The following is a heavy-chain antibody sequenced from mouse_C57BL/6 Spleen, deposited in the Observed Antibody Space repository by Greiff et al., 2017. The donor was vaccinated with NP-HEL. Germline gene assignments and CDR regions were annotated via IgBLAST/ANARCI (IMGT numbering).Heavy chain of an antibody. CDR1: GFTFSSYT. J-gene: IGHJ4*01. D-gene: IGHD1-1*01. Sequence: EVKLMESGGGLVKPGGSLKLSCAASGFTFSSYTMSWVRQTPEKRLEWVATIGGGGGNTYYPDSVKGRFTISRDNAKDTLYLQMSSLRSEDTALYYCARHSSPHAMDYWGQGTSVTVSS. V-gene: IGHV5-9*01. CDR2: IGGGGGNT. CDR3: ARHSSPHAMDY.